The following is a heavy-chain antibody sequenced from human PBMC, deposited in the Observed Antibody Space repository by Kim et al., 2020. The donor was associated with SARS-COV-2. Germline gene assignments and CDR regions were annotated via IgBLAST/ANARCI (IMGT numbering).Heavy chain of an antibody. V-gene: IGHV3-30-3*01. CDR1: GFTFSSYA. CDR2: ISYDGSNK. D-gene: IGHD2-8*02. CDR3: ARDRSARGWHWSRVFDY. J-gene: IGHJ4*02. Sequence: GGSLRLSCAASGFTFSSYAMHWVRQAPGKGLEWVAVISYDGSNKYYADSVKGRFTISRDNSKNTLYLQMNSLRAEDTAVYYCARDRSARGWHWSRVFDYWGQGTLVTVSS.